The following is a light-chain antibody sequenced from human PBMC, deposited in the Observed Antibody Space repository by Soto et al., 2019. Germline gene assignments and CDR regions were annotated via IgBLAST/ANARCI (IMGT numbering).Light chain of an antibody. CDR1: QSITSN. CDR2: GAS. Sequence: EIVMTQSPATLSLSPGERATLSCRASQSITSNLAWYQQKPGRAPRLLIYGASTRATGIPARFSGSGSGTEFPLTISNLQSEDFALYYCQHYFKWPYTFGQGTKLEIQ. CDR3: QHYFKWPYT. J-gene: IGKJ2*01. V-gene: IGKV3-15*01.